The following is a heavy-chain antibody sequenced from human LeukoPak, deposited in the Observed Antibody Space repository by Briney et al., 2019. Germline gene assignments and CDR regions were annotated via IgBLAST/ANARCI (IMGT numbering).Heavy chain of an antibody. CDR3: ARDSGQQLIDPFDY. V-gene: IGHV1-8*02. D-gene: IGHD2-2*02. CDR2: MNPNSGNT. Sequence: AASVKVSCKASGYTFTGYYMHWVRQAPGQGLEWMGWMNPNSGNTGYAQKFQGRVTMTRNTSISTAYMELGSLRSDDTAVYYCARDSGQQLIDPFDYWGQGTLVTVSS. CDR1: GYTFTGYY. J-gene: IGHJ4*02.